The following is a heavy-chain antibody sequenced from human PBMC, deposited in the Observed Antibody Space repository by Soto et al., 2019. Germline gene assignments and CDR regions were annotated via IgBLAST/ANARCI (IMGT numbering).Heavy chain of an antibody. V-gene: IGHV1-69*01. D-gene: IGHD2-2*01. CDR1: GGTFSSYA. CDR3: ARSQVSSTSLEIYYYYYYGMDV. CDR2: IIPISETT. Sequence: QVQLVQSGAEVKKPGSSVKVSCKASGGTFSSYAISWVRQAPGQGLEWMGGIIPISETTNYAQKIQGRVTITADESKSTAYMDLSSLRSEDTAVYYCARSQVSSTSLEIYYYYYYGMDVWGQGSTVTVSS. J-gene: IGHJ6*02.